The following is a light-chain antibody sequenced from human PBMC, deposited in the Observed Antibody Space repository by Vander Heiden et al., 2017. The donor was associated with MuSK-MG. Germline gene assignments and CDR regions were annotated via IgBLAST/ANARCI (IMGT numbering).Light chain of an antibody. Sequence: QMTHSPSSLSSSVGDRVILTCRASQSISTYLNWYQQKPGKAPKLLIYDASSLQSGVPSRFSGSGSGTDFILTISSRQPEDFATYYCQQSYNTLQFTFGPGTKVDIK. CDR3: QQSYNTLQFT. CDR2: DAS. J-gene: IGKJ3*01. CDR1: QSISTY. V-gene: IGKV1-39*01.